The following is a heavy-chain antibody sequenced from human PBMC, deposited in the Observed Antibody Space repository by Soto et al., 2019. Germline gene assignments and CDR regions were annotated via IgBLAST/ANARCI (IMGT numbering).Heavy chain of an antibody. CDR3: ARDGHGMDV. J-gene: IGHJ6*02. Sequence: SETLSLTFTVSGGSVSSGRYHWIWIRQPPGKGLEWIGYIFFTGSTNYNPSLKSRVTISVDTSKNQFSLKLRSVTAADTAVYYCARDGHGMDVWGQGTTVTV. V-gene: IGHV4-61*01. CDR2: IFFTGST. CDR1: GGSVSSGRYH.